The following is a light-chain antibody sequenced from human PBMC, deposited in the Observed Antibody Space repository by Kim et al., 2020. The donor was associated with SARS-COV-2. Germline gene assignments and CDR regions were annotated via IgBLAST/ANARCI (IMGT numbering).Light chain of an antibody. Sequence: LSVSPGERATLSCRASRSISSFLAWYQHKPGQAPRLLIYGASTRATGIPARFSGTGSGTEFTLTIGSLQSEDFAVYYCQQYYNWYTFGQGTKLELK. CDR3: QQYYNWYT. J-gene: IGKJ2*01. V-gene: IGKV3-15*01. CDR2: GAS. CDR1: RSISSF.